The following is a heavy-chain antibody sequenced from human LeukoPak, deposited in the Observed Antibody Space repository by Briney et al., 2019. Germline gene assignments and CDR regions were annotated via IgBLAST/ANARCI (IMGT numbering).Heavy chain of an antibody. CDR3: ARGDYYDSSGYYATEFDY. CDR1: GFTFSSYW. CDR2: IKQDGSEK. J-gene: IGHJ4*02. Sequence: GGSLRLSCAASGFTFSSYWMSWVRQAPGKGLEWVANIKQDGSEKYYVDSVKGRFTISRDNAKNSLYLQMNSLRAEDTAVYYCARGDYYDSSGYYATEFDYWGQGTLVTVSS. D-gene: IGHD3-22*01. V-gene: IGHV3-7*01.